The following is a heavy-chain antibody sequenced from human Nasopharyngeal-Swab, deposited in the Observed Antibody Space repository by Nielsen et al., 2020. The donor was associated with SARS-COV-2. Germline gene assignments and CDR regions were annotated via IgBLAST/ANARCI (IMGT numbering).Heavy chain of an antibody. V-gene: IGHV1-8*03. CDR3: ARVYCSSTSCFYGMDV. J-gene: IGHJ6*02. Sequence: ASVKVSCKASGYTFTSYDINWVRQATVQGLEWMGWMNPNSGNTGYAQKFQGRVTITRNTSISTAYMELSSLRSEDTAVYYCARVYCSSTSCFYGMDVWGQGTTVTVSS. CDR2: MNPNSGNT. CDR1: GYTFTSYD. D-gene: IGHD2-2*01.